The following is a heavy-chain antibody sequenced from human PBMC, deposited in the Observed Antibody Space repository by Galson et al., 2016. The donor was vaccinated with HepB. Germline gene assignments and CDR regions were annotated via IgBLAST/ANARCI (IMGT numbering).Heavy chain of an antibody. J-gene: IGHJ6*02. CDR1: GFTFSIYE. V-gene: IGHV3-48*03. CDR2: ISSSGSTI. Sequence: SLRLSCAGSGFTFSIYEMNWVRQAPGKGLEWVSYISSSGSTIYYADSVKGRFTISRDNAKNSLYLQMNSLRAEDTAVYYCARVGRSGWYMRGYYYGMDAWGQGTTVTVYS. D-gene: IGHD6-19*01. CDR3: ARVGRSGWYMRGYYYGMDA.